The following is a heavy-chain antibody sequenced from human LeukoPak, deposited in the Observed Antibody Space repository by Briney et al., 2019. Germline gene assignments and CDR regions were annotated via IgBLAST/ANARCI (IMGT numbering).Heavy chain of an antibody. CDR1: GYTFTSYG. D-gene: IGHD2/OR15-2a*01. Sequence: ASVKVSCKASGYTFTSYGSSWVRPAPGQGLEWMGWSSAYNDNTNYAQKLQGRVTMTTDTSTSTAYMGMRSLRSDDPAVYYCARGFSESRSTLDYWGQGTLVTASS. CDR3: ARGFSESRSTLDY. J-gene: IGHJ4*02. V-gene: IGHV1-18*01. CDR2: SSAYNDNT.